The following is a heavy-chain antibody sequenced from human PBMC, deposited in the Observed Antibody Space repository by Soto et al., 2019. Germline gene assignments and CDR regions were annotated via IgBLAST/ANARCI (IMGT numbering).Heavy chain of an antibody. CDR3: SRAGRILYY. CDR1: GFTFSSYG. J-gene: IGHJ4*02. Sequence: QVQLVESGGGVVQPGRSLRLSCAASGFTFSSYGMHWVRQAPGKGLEWVAVIWYDGSNKYYADSVKGRFTISRDNSKNTLYLQINILRAEVTAVYYCSRAGRILYYWGQGTLVTLSS. CDR2: IWYDGSNK. D-gene: IGHD2-15*01. V-gene: IGHV3-33*01.